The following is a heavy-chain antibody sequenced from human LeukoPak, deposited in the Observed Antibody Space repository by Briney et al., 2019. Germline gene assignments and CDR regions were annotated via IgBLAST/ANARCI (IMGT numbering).Heavy chain of an antibody. CDR1: GFTFSNYA. J-gene: IGHJ4*02. CDR3: AKGGGPYHLPTDY. V-gene: IGHV3-23*01. Sequence: GGSLRLSCAASGFTFSNYAMNWVPQAPGKGLEWVSAITSAGNTCYADSVKGRFTISRDSSKNTMYLQMNSLRSEDAAVYYCAKGGGPYHLPTDYWGQGTLVIVSS. CDR2: ITSAGNT. D-gene: IGHD2-2*01.